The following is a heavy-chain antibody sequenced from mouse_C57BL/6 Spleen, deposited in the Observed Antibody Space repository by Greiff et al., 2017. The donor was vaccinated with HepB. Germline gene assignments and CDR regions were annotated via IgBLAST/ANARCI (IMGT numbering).Heavy chain of an antibody. CDR3: ARTAYYYGSSYWYFDV. Sequence: EVQGVGSGGGLVKPGGSLKLSCAASGFTFSDYGMHWVRQAPEKGLEWVAYISSGSSTIYYADTVKGRFTISRDNAKNTLFLQMTSLRSEDTAMYYCARTAYYYGSSYWYFDVWGTGTTVTVSS. CDR1: GFTFSDYG. D-gene: IGHD1-1*01. V-gene: IGHV5-17*01. J-gene: IGHJ1*03. CDR2: ISSGSSTI.